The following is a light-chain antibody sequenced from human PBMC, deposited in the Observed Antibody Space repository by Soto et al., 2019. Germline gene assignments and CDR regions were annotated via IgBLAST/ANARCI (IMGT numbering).Light chain of an antibody. Sequence: QSALTHPASVSGYPGQSITMSCTGTSSDIGSYNLVSWYQHHPGKAPKPMIYEGSERPSGVSNRFSASKSGNTASLTISGLQAEDEADYFCGSYAGSRTYVFGTGTKVTVL. J-gene: IGLJ1*01. CDR2: EGS. V-gene: IGLV2-23*01. CDR1: SSDIGSYNL. CDR3: GSYAGSRTYV.